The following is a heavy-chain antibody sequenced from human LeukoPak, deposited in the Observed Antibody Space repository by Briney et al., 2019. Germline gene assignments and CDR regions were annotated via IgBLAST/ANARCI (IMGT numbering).Heavy chain of an antibody. D-gene: IGHD2-8*01. Sequence: PSETLSLTCAVYGGSFSGYYWTWLRQLPGKGLQWIGEISDSGSTNYNPSLKSRITMSVDTSKNQISLRLSSVIAADTAIYYCARATDDEFYLYYGMDVWGQGTAVTVSS. CDR1: GGSFSGYY. V-gene: IGHV4-34*01. CDR3: ARATDDEFYLYYGMDV. CDR2: ISDSGST. J-gene: IGHJ6*02.